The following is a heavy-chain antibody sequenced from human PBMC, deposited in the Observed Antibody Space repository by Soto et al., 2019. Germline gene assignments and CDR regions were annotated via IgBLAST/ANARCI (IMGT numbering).Heavy chain of an antibody. J-gene: IGHJ6*03. Sequence: ASVRVSCKASGYTFTGYYMNWVRQAPGQGLEWMGWINPNSGDTNYAQKFQGRVTMTRNTSISTAYMELSSLRSEDTAVYYCAWVRRVVAATGYYYYYYMDVWGKGTTVTVSS. D-gene: IGHD2-15*01. CDR3: AWVRRVVAATGYYYYYYMDV. V-gene: IGHV1-2*02. CDR1: GYTFTGYY. CDR2: INPNSGDT.